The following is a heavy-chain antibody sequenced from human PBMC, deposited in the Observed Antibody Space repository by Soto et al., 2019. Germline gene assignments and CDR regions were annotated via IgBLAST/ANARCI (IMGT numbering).Heavy chain of an antibody. J-gene: IGHJ1*01. CDR2: IKSKTDGGTT. D-gene: IGHD2-2*02. V-gene: IGHV3-15*01. CDR3: ATDITALPAAEYFQH. CDR1: GFSFSNAW. Sequence: GGSLRLSCAASGFSFSNAWMNWVRQAPGKGLEWVGRIKSKTDGGTTDYAAPVKGRFTGSRDDSKHALYLQMNSLKTEDTAVYYCATDITALPAAEYFQHWGQGTLVTVSS.